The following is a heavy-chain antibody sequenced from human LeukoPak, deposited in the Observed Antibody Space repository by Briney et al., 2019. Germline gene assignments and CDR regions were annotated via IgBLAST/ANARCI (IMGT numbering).Heavy chain of an antibody. CDR2: ISYDGSNK. CDR3: ARDRAIAAAGADY. CDR1: GFTFSSYA. D-gene: IGHD6-13*01. V-gene: IGHV3-30-3*01. Sequence: GGSLRLSCAASGFTFSSYAMHWVRQAPGKGLGWVAVISYDGSNKYYADSVKGRFTISRDNSKNTLYLQMNSLRAEDTAVYYCARDRAIAAAGADYWGQGTLVTVSS. J-gene: IGHJ4*02.